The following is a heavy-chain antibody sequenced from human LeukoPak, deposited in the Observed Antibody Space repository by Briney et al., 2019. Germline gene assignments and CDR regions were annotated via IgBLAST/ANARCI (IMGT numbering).Heavy chain of an antibody. V-gene: IGHV1-2*06. Sequence: ASVKVSCTASGYTFTGYYMYWGRQAPGQGLECLGRINPNSGGTNYAQKFQGRVTMTRDTSISTAYMELSRLRSDDTAVYYCARGLYGDQNWFDPWGQGTLVTVSS. J-gene: IGHJ5*02. CDR3: ARGLYGDQNWFDP. D-gene: IGHD4-17*01. CDR2: INPNSGGT. CDR1: GYTFTGYY.